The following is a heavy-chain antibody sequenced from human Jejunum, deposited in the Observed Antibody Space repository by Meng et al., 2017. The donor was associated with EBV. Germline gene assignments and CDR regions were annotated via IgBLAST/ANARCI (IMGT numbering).Heavy chain of an antibody. V-gene: IGHV4-4*02. D-gene: IGHD4-11*01. Sequence: VHLQASGPGLVKPSGPLSLTCAVSGDSTSSSHWWSRVRQPPGKGLEWIGEMHPGGSTNYNPSLKSRVTISVDNSKNQFSLKLTSVTAADTAVYYCAKSNDYSLNSWGQGTLVTVSS. J-gene: IGHJ4*02. CDR1: GDSTSSSHW. CDR2: MHPGGST. CDR3: AKSNDYSLNS.